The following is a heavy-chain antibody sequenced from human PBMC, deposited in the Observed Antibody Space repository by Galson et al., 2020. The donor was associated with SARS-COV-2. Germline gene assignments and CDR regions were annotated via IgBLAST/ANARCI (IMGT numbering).Heavy chain of an antibody. Sequence: SETLSLTCAVYGGSFSGNYWNWIRQAPGKGLEWIAEINHSGGASYKASLKSRVTVSADTSKNQFSLKLTSVTAADTAVYYCARSRPSRSGFYYYYHMDVWGKGTTVTV. J-gene: IGHJ6*03. CDR3: ARSRPSRSGFYYYYHMDV. CDR2: INHSGGA. D-gene: IGHD3-3*01. V-gene: IGHV4-34*01. CDR1: GGSFSGNY.